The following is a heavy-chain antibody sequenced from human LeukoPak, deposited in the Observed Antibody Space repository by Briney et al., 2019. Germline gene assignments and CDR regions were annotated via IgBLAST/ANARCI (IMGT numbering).Heavy chain of an antibody. Sequence: GGSLTLFCTASGFIFSDYYMSWIRQAPGKGLDWVSYISSASSYTHYADSVKGRFTIYRDNGKNSLYLQMNSLRAEDTAVYYCARLRSSSWYGDYWGQGTLVTVSS. CDR1: GFIFSDYY. V-gene: IGHV3-11*03. CDR2: ISSASSYT. CDR3: ARLRSSSWYGDY. D-gene: IGHD6-13*01. J-gene: IGHJ4*02.